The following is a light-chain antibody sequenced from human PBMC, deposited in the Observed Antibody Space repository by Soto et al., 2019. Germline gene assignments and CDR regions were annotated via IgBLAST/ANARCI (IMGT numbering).Light chain of an antibody. V-gene: IGKV3D-15*01. J-gene: IGKJ5*01. Sequence: ETLMTQSPATLSLTPEARATLSCRASQSISDTLDRHQQKPGPAPSILIQGESTTATGIRFRFSGSGSGTAFTLTISMLEPDDFAIYYCQQRYRWVTFGQ. CDR1: QSISDT. CDR3: QQRYRWVT. CDR2: GES.